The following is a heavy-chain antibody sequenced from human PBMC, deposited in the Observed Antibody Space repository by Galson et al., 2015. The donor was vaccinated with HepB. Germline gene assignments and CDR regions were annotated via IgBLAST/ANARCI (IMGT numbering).Heavy chain of an antibody. V-gene: IGHV3-48*02. CDR2: ISSSSSTI. CDR1: GFTFSSYS. D-gene: IGHD3-22*01. J-gene: IGHJ1*01. Sequence: SLRLSCAASGFTFSSYSMNWVRQAPGKGLEWVSYISSSSSTIYYADSVKGRFTISRDNAKNSLYLQMNSLRDEDTAVYYCARGPHYYDSSGYYSTFQHWGQGTLVTVSS. CDR3: ARGPHYYDSSGYYSTFQH.